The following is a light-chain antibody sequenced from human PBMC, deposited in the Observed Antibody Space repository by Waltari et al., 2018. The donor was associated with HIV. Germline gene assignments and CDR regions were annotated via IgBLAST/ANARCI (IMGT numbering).Light chain of an antibody. CDR3: YSATENNLV. V-gene: IGLV3-27*01. CDR1: VMSKKF. Sequence: SYELTQPSSVSVSPGQTARITCSGDVMSKKFARWFQQKPGHAAVLIIYKDNERPSGIPVRFSVSSSGTTVTLTISGAQVDDEADYYCYSATENNLVFGGGTKLTVL. J-gene: IGLJ2*01. CDR2: KDN.